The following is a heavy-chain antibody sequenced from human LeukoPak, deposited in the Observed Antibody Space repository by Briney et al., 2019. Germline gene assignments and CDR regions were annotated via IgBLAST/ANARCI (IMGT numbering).Heavy chain of an antibody. CDR2: ISYDGSNK. CDR3: VRSAFHAGSGNYYDY. CDR1: GFPFSSYG. J-gene: IGHJ4*02. V-gene: IGHV3-30*03. D-gene: IGHD3-22*01. Sequence: PGGSLRLSCAASGFPFSSYGMHWVRQAPGKGLEWVAVISYDGSNKYYADSVKGRFTISRDNSKNTLYLQMNSLRVEDTAVYYCVRSAFHAGSGNYYDYWGQGTLVTVSS.